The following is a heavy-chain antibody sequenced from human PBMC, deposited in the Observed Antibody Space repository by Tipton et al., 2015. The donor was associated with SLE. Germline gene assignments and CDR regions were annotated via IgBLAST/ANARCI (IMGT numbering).Heavy chain of an antibody. CDR2: INHSGST. V-gene: IGHV4-34*01. CDR1: GGSFSGYY. Sequence: TLSLTCAVYGGSFSGYYWNWIRQPPGKGLEWIGEINHSGSTNYNPSLKSRVIISIDTSKNQFSLKLNSVTAADTAVYYCARGLGAYSSGWRYYFYYMDVWGKGTTVTVFS. J-gene: IGHJ6*03. D-gene: IGHD6-19*01. CDR3: ARGLGAYSSGWRYYFYYMDV.